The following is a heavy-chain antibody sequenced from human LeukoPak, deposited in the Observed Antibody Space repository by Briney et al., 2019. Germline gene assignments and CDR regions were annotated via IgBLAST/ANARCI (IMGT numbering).Heavy chain of an antibody. V-gene: IGHV4-59*01. Sequence: PSERRSLACTASGGFLSSYYWNWLRQPPGKGLEWIGYIFSSGSTNYNPSLRSRVTISVDTSRNQFSLKLSSVTAADTAVYYCARGPHYFVHPVQGTIVTVSS. CDR1: GGFLSSYY. J-gene: IGHJ4*02. CDR2: IFSSGST. CDR3: ARGPHYFVH.